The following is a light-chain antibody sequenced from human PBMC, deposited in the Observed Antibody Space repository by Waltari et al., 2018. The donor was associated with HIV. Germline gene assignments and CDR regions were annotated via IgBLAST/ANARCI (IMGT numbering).Light chain of an antibody. CDR1: QSINAW. CDR3: QQYNGFPWT. J-gene: IGKJ1*01. V-gene: IGKV1-5*03. CDR2: KAS. Sequence: DVQMTQSPSLLSASVGDRVTITCRASQSINAWLAWYQQKPGKAPKLLIYKASSLESGVPSRFSGSGSGTEFPLTISSLQPDDLGSYYCQQYNGFPWTFGQGTKVEIK.